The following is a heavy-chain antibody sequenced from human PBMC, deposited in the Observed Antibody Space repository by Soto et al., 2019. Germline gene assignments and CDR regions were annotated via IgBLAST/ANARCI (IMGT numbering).Heavy chain of an antibody. CDR3: ARVRIRFGSGRIQKPHYYYYGMDV. CDR2: INHSGST. J-gene: IGHJ6*02. D-gene: IGHD3-10*01. CDR1: GGSFSGYY. Sequence: SETLSLTCAVYGGSFSGYYWSWIRQPPGKGLEWIGEINHSGSTNYNPSLKSRVTISVDTSKNQFSLKLSSVTAADTAVYYCARVRIRFGSGRIQKPHYYYYGMDVCGQGTTVTVS. V-gene: IGHV4-34*01.